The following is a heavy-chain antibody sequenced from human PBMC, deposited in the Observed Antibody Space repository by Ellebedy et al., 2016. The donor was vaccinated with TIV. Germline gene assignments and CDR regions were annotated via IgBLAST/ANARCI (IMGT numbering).Heavy chain of an antibody. CDR1: GFTFSTYW. Sequence: GESLKISCAASGFTFSTYWMGWVHQAPGKGLEWVANIKPDGSDKYYVDSVKGRFTISRDNARNSLYLQMNTLRAEDTAVYYCATMSGWTCNYWGQGTLVTVSS. D-gene: IGHD6-19*01. CDR3: ATMSGWTCNY. V-gene: IGHV3-7*01. J-gene: IGHJ4*02. CDR2: IKPDGSDK.